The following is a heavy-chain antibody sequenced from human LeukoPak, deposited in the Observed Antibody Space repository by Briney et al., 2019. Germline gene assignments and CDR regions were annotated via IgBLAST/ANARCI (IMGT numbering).Heavy chain of an antibody. V-gene: IGHV1-18*01. Sequence: ASVKVSCKASGGTFSSYAISWVRQAPGQGLEWMGWISAYNGNTNYAQKLQGRVTMTTDTSTSTAYMELRSLRSDDTAVYYCARDRVPYDSSGYCESWEWGFDYWGQGTLVTVSS. D-gene: IGHD3-22*01. J-gene: IGHJ4*02. CDR1: GGTFSSYA. CDR3: ARDRVPYDSSGYCESWEWGFDY. CDR2: ISAYNGNT.